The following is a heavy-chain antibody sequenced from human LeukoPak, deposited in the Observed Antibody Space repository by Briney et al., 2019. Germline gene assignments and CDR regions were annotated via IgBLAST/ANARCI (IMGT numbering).Heavy chain of an antibody. V-gene: IGHV4-4*07. CDR1: GGSISSYY. D-gene: IGHD2-2*01. CDR2: IYTSGST. CDR3: ARSYCGSTSCYYYYGMDV. Sequence: PSETLSLTCTVSGGSISSYYWSWIRQPAGKGLEWIGRIYTSGSTNYNPSLKSRVTMSVDTSKNQFSLKLSSVTAADTAVYYCARSYCGSTSCYYYYGMDVWGQGTTVTVSS. J-gene: IGHJ6*02.